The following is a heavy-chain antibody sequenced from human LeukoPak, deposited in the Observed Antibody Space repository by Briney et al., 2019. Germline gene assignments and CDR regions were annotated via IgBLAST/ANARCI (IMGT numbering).Heavy chain of an antibody. Sequence: ASVKVSCKASGYTFTSYDINWVRQATGQGLEWMGWMNPNSGNTGYAQKFQGRVTITRNTSISTAYMELSSPRSEDTAVYYCARSAAVAAPGDYWGQGTLVTVSS. CDR3: ARSAAVAAPGDY. CDR2: MNPNSGNT. D-gene: IGHD6-19*01. J-gene: IGHJ4*02. V-gene: IGHV1-8*03. CDR1: GYTFTSYD.